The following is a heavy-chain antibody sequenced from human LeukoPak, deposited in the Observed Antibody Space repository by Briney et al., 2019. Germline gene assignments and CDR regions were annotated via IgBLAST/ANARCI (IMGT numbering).Heavy chain of an antibody. V-gene: IGHV3-30*03. J-gene: IGHJ6*04. Sequence: GGSLRLSCAASGFTFSSYGMHWVRQAPGKGLERVAVISYDGSNKYYADSVKGRFTISRDNAKNSLYLQMHSLRAEDTAVYYCARGSRASNSCYGMDVWGKGTTVTVSS. CDR1: GFTFSSYG. CDR2: ISYDGSNK. D-gene: IGHD2/OR15-2a*01. CDR3: ARGSRASNSCYGMDV.